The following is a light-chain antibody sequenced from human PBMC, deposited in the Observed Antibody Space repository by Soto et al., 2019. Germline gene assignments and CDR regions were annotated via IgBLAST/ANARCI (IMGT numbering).Light chain of an antibody. CDR1: QSVSSN. CDR2: GAS. J-gene: IGKJ1*01. CDR3: QQYNNWRT. V-gene: IGKV3-15*01. Sequence: EIGMTQSPATLSVSPGERATLSCRASQSVSSNLAWYQQKPGQAPRLLIYGASTRATGIPARFSGSGSGTEFTLTISSLQSEDFAVYYRQQYNNWRTFGQGTKVAIK.